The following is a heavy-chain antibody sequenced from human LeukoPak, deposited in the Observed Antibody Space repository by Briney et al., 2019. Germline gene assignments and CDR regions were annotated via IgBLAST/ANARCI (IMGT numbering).Heavy chain of an antibody. CDR1: GNSFTGYW. CDR3: VRHLSGSGYFDS. D-gene: IGHD2-15*01. CDR2: IYPGDSDT. Sequence: GESLKISCQGSGNSFTGYWIGWVRQMPGKGLEWMGIIYPGDSDTRYSPSFQGQVTISADKSINTAYLQWSSLKTSDTAIYYCVRHLSGSGYFDSWGQGTLVTVSS. J-gene: IGHJ4*02. V-gene: IGHV5-51*01.